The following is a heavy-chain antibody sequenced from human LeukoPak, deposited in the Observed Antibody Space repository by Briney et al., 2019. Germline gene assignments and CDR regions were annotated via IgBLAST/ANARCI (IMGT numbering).Heavy chain of an antibody. V-gene: IGHV1-18*01. CDR2: ISAYNGNT. CDR3: ARDRLYDILTGYYHEGIDY. J-gene: IGHJ4*02. D-gene: IGHD3-9*01. Sequence: ASVKVSCKASCYTFTSYGISWVRQAPGQGLEWMGWISAYNGNTNYAQKLQGRVTMTTDTSTSTAYMELRSLRSDDTAVYYCARDRLYDILTGYYHEGIDYWGQGTLVTVSS. CDR1: CYTFTSYG.